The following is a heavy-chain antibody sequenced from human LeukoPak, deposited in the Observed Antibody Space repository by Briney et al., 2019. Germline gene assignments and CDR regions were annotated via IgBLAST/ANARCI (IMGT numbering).Heavy chain of an antibody. D-gene: IGHD2/OR15-2a*01. V-gene: IGHV3-30*02. CDR3: AREGPRGNSQFDY. CDR1: GFTFSSYG. CDR2: IRYDGSNK. J-gene: IGHJ4*02. Sequence: GGSLRLSCAASGFTFSSYGMHWVRQAPGKGLEWVALIRYDGSNKYYADSVKGRLTISRDNSKNTLYLQMNSLRAEDTAVYYCAREGPRGNSQFDYWGQGTLVTVSS.